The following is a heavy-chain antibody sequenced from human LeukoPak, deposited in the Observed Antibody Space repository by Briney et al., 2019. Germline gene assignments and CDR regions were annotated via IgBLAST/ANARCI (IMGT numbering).Heavy chain of an antibody. V-gene: IGHV4-38-2*01. J-gene: IGHJ5*02. D-gene: IGHD3-3*01. Sequence: SETLSLTCAVSGYSISGGYYWGWIRQPPGKGLEWIGSIYHSGSTYYNPSLKSRVTISVDTSKNQFSLKLSSVTAADTAVYYCARSQWTNYDFWSGYYTSNWFDPWGQGTLVTVSS. CDR3: ARSQWTNYDFWSGYYTSNWFDP. CDR2: IYHSGST. CDR1: GYSISGGYY.